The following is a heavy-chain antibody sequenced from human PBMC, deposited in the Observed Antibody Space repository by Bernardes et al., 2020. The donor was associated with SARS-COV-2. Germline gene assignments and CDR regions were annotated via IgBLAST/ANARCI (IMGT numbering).Heavy chain of an antibody. CDR3: ARDNYYDSRGYYSVY. CDR2: ISYDGTNK. V-gene: IGHV3-30*03. J-gene: IGHJ4*02. D-gene: IGHD3-22*01. Sequence: SLRLSCAASGFTFSTYGMHWVRQAPGKGLEWVAVISYDGTNKYYADSVKGRFTISRDNSKNTLYLQMNSLSAEDTAVYYCARDNYYDSRGYYSVYWGQGTLVTVSS. CDR1: GFTFSTYG.